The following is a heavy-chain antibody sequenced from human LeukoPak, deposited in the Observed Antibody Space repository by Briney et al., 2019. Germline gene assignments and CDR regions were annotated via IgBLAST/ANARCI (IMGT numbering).Heavy chain of an antibody. V-gene: IGHV3-53*01. CDR3: ARGLFLSGYLDAFDI. D-gene: IGHD3-22*01. J-gene: IGHJ3*02. CDR1: GFTVNNKY. CDR2: IYNDGRA. Sequence: SGGSLRLSCAASGFTVNNKYMTWVRQAPGKGLEWVSLIYNDGRAYYADSVKGRCTISRDNLKNVLHLQMNSLKVEDTALYYCARGLFLSGYLDAFDIWGQGTVVTVSS.